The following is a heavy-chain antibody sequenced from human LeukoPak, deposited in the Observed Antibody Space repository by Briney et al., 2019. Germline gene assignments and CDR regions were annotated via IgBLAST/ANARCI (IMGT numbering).Heavy chain of an antibody. Sequence: SETLSLTCTVSGGSISNYYWSWIRQPAGKGLEWIGRIYTSGSTNYNPSLKSRVTMSVDTSKNQFSLKLSSVTAADTAVYYCARYSSSWGYNWFDPWGQGTLVTVSS. CDR3: ARYSSSWGYNWFDP. V-gene: IGHV4-4*07. J-gene: IGHJ5*02. CDR1: GGSISNYY. D-gene: IGHD6-13*01. CDR2: IYTSGST.